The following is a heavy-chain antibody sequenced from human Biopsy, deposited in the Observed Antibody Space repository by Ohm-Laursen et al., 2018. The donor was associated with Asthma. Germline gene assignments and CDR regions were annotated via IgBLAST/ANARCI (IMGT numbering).Heavy chain of an antibody. V-gene: IGHV3-53*01. Sequence: SLRLSCAASGFTVSRDHMFWVRQAPGKGLEWVSVIYSGGTSDTADSVRGRFTISRDFHKNTLYLQMDSLRAEDTAVYYCARGDSSGRSHYYFDYWGQGTLVTVSS. D-gene: IGHD3-22*01. CDR3: ARGDSSGRSHYYFDY. CDR2: IYSGGTS. CDR1: GFTVSRDH. J-gene: IGHJ4*02.